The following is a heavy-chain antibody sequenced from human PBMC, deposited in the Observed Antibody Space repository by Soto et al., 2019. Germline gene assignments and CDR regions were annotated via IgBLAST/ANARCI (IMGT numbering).Heavy chain of an antibody. Sequence: QITLKESGPTLVKPTQTLTLTCTFSGFSLSTSGVGVGWIRQPPGKALEWLALIYWDDDKRYSPSLKSRLTITKYTDKNQVVLTMNNMDPVDTATYYCEHKRVGDTKRGNDAFDIWGQGTMVTVSS. CDR2: IYWDDDK. CDR3: EHKRVGDTKRGNDAFDI. J-gene: IGHJ3*02. CDR1: GFSLSTSGVG. D-gene: IGHD1-26*01. V-gene: IGHV2-5*02.